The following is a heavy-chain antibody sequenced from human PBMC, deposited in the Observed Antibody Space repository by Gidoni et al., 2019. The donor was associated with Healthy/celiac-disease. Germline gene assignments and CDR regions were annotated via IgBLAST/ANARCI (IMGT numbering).Heavy chain of an antibody. CDR1: GFTFSSYW. CDR2: IKQGGSEK. J-gene: IGHJ4*02. CDR3: ARDSLRLGELSLSDFDY. V-gene: IGHV3-7*01. Sequence: ELQLVEFGGGLVQPGGSLRLSSAASGFTFSSYWMSWVRQASGKGLEWVANIKQGGSEKYYVDSVKGRLTISRDNAKNSLYLKMNSLRAEGTAVYYCARDSLRLGELSLSDFDYWGQGTLVTVSS. D-gene: IGHD3-16*02.